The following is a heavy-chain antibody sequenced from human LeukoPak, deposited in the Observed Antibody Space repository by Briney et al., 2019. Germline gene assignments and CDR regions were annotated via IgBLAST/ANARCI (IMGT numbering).Heavy chain of an antibody. V-gene: IGHV3-23*01. Sequence: GSLRLSCAASGFTFSRSAMTWVRQGPGTGLEFVASIIYSGGATYYADSVEGRFTISRDNSKNTLYLQMNSLRAEDTALYYCAKDGLYYDGSEHVYYFDSWGQGTLVTVSS. CDR3: AKDGLYYDGSEHVYYFDS. J-gene: IGHJ4*02. D-gene: IGHD3-22*01. CDR1: GFTFSRSA. CDR2: IIYSGGAT.